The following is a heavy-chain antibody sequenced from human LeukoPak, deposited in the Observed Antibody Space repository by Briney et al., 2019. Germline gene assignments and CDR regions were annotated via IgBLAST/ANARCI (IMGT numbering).Heavy chain of an antibody. CDR2: IYGDGST. V-gene: IGHV3-66*02. D-gene: IGHD3-10*01. CDR1: GFTVSNNY. CDR3: ARDRAGTQAWVEFYP. Sequence: GGSLRLSCAASGFTVSNNYMSWVRQAQGRGLEWVSLIYGDGSTHYADSVKGRFTISRDNSKNTVYLQMNSLRVEDTAVYYCARDRAGTQAWVEFYPWGQGTLVTVSS. J-gene: IGHJ5*02.